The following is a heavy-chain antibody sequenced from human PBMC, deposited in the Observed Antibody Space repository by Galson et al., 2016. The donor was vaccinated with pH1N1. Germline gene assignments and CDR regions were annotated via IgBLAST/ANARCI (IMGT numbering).Heavy chain of an antibody. CDR2: MYPDDSDI. CDR1: GSSFTSYW. D-gene: IGHD1-26*01. J-gene: IGHJ4*02. CDR3: ARYSGSFFFDY. V-gene: IGHV5-51*01. Sequence: QSGAEVTKPGESLKISCKGSGSSFTSYWIGWARQMPGKGLEWMAIMYPDDSDIKYSPSFEGQVTISADKSISTAYLQWSSLKASDTAMYYCARYSGSFFFDYWGQGTLVTVSS.